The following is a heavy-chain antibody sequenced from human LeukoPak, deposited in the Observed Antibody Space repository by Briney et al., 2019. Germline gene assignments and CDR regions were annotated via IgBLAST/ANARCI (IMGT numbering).Heavy chain of an antibody. CDR2: IYPGDSDT. CDR1: GYNFTTFW. V-gene: IGHV5-51*01. J-gene: IGHJ4*02. D-gene: IGHD3-9*01. Sequence: GESLKISCKTSGYNFTTFWIGWVRQLPGKGLECMGIIYPGDSDTRYSPSFQGQVTISADKSFSTAYLQWSSLKASDTAMYYCARHETGPYFDYWGQGTLVTVSS. CDR3: ARHETGPYFDY.